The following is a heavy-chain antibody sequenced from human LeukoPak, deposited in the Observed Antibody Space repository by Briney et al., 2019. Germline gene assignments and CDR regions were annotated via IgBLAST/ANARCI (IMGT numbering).Heavy chain of an antibody. CDR2: ISGSGGST. CDR1: GFTFSSYT. D-gene: IGHD4-17*01. CDR3: AKYGDYRVFY. J-gene: IGHJ4*02. Sequence: TGGSLRLSCAASGFTFSSYTMSWVRQAPGKGLEWVSAISGSGGSTYYADSVKGRFTISRDNSKNTLYLQMNSLRAEDTAVHYCAKYGDYRVFYWGQGTLVTVSS. V-gene: IGHV3-23*01.